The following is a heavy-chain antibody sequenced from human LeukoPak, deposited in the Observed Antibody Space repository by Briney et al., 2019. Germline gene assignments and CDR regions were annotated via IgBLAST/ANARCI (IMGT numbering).Heavy chain of an antibody. CDR2: INTNTGNP. CDR1: GYTFTDYA. D-gene: IGHD3-10*01. V-gene: IGHV7-4-1*02. CDR3: ATGAARFGVLFYYGVDV. J-gene: IGHJ6*02. Sequence: APVKVSCKASGYTFTDYAMNWVRQAPGQGLEWMGWINTNTGNPTYAQGFTGRFVFSLDTSVSTAYLQISSLKSEDTAVYYCATGAARFGVLFYYGVDVWGQGTTVTVSS.